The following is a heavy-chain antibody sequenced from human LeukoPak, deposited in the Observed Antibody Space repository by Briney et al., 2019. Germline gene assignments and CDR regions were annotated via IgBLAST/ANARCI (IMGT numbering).Heavy chain of an antibody. CDR1: GGPISSSSYY. CDR2: IYYSGST. V-gene: IGHV4-39*07. CDR3: ARDSHYTTSSNYYYYYTNV. J-gene: IGHJ6*03. Sequence: SETLSLTCTVSGGPISSSSYYWGWIRQPPGKGLEWIGSIYYSGSTYYNPSLKSRVTISVDTSKNQFSLKLSSVTAADTAVYSCARDSHYTTSSNYYYYYTNVWGKGTTVTVSS. D-gene: IGHD6-6*01.